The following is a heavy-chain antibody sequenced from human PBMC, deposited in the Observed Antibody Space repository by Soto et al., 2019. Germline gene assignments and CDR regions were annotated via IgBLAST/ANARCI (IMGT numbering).Heavy chain of an antibody. V-gene: IGHV4-4*07. J-gene: IGHJ4*02. CDR3: AKGWDVKYFDH. Sequence: VQLQESGPGLVKPSETLSLSCDVSGASLLSSYWSWVRQPAGKGLEWIGHIFSSGRTSYNPSLKSRVTMSIDTPNNKFSLNLKSVTAADRAVYYCAKGWDVKYFDHWGQGARVTVSS. CDR1: GASLLSSY. CDR2: IFSSGRT. D-gene: IGHD1-26*01.